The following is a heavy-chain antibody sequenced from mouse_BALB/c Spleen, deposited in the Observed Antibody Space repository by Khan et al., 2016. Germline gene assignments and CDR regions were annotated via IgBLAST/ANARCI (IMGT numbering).Heavy chain of an antibody. J-gene: IGHJ3*01. CDR1: GFSLTSYG. CDR3: DREDCYGTSWFPY. D-gene: IGHD1-1*01. V-gene: IGHV2-9*02. Sequence: QVQLKESGPGLVAPSQSLSITCTVSGFSLTSYGVHWVRQPPGKGLEWLGVIWAGGSTNYNFAIMSRLSIRKEDTKSKVFLKMNSLLTADTAMFDCDREDCYGTSWFPYWGQGTLVTVSA. CDR2: IWAGGST.